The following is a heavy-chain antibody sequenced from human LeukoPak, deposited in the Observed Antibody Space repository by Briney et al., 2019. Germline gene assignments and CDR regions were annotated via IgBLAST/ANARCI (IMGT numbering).Heavy chain of an antibody. D-gene: IGHD6-13*01. J-gene: IGHJ3*02. CDR1: GGSISSYY. CDR2: IYYSGST. Sequence: PPETLSLTCTVSGGSISSYYWSWIRQPPGKGLEWIGYIYYSGSTNYNPSLKSRVTISVDTSKNQFSLKLSSVTVADTAVYYCARLRGSSLDAFDIWGQGTTVTPSS. V-gene: IGHV4-59*01. CDR3: ARLRGSSLDAFDI.